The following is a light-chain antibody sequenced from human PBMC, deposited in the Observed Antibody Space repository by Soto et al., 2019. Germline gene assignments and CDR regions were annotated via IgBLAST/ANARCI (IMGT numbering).Light chain of an antibody. CDR3: QHYDSFWS. J-gene: IGKJ1*01. CDR2: DAS. V-gene: IGKV1-5*01. CDR1: QSISTW. Sequence: IQMTQSPSTLSASVGDRVAITCRASQSISTWLAWYQQKPGKAPKLLIYDASSLQSGVPSRFSGSGSGTEFTLTISSLQPDDFATYSCQHYDSFWSFGQGTKVDIK.